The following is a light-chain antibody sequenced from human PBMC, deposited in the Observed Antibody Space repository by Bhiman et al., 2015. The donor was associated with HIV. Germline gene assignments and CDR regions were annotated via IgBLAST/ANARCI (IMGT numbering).Light chain of an antibody. CDR2: SNN. J-gene: IGLJ1*01. Sequence: QPVLTQPPSASGTPGQRVTISCSGSRSNIGTNTVSWYQHLPGTAPKLLIYSNNQRPSGVPDRISGSKSGTSASLAITGLQAEDEADYYCHSYDTSLRGYVFGTGTKVTTL. CDR1: RSNIGTNT. CDR3: HSYDTSLRGYV. V-gene: IGLV1-44*01.